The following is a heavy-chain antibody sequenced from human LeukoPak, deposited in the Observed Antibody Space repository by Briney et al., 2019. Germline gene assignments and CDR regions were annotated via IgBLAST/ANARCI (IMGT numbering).Heavy chain of an antibody. CDR3: AKDFYYGSGLRGVSDY. CDR2: IWFDGSIK. Sequence: GGSLRLSCAASGFTFSRYGMNWVRQAPGKGLEWVAVIWFDGSIKYYADSVKGRSTISRDNSKNTLYLQMNSLRAEDTAVYYCAKDFYYGSGLRGVSDYWGQGTLVTVSS. D-gene: IGHD3-10*01. J-gene: IGHJ4*02. V-gene: IGHV3-30*02. CDR1: GFTFSRYG.